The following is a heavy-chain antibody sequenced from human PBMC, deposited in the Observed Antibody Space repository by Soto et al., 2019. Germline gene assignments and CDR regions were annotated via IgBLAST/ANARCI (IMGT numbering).Heavy chain of an antibody. CDR2: INPSGGTT. J-gene: IGHJ4*02. V-gene: IGHV1-46*01. D-gene: IGHD6-13*01. CDR1: GYTFTSNY. CDR3: ARAIAAATY. Sequence: ASVKVSCKASGYTFTSNYIHWVRQAPGQGLEWMGIINPSGGTTTYAQKFQGRVTITSDTSTSTVYMEMSSLRSEDTAVYYCARAIAAATYWGQGTLVTVSS.